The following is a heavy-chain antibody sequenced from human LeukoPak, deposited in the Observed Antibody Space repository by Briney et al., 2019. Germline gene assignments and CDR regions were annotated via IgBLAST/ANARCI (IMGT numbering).Heavy chain of an antibody. CDR2: INCNGGAT. CDR1: GFTFYDYG. CDR3: ARVNVGLDYYDISGYLY. Sequence: GGSLRLSCAVSGFTFYDYGMGWVRQAPAEGLGCGSGINCNGGATDYAESVRGGFTFSRDNAKNSSHLQMNILTAQDRAFYYCARVNVGLDYYDISGYLYWGQGTLVTVSS. J-gene: IGHJ4*02. V-gene: IGHV3-20*04. D-gene: IGHD3-22*01.